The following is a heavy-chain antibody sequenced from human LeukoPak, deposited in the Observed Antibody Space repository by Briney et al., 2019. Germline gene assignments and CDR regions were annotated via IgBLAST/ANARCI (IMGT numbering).Heavy chain of an antibody. D-gene: IGHD1-1*01. CDR1: XGSIXXXX. J-gene: IGHJ4*03. V-gene: IGHV4-59*01. Sequence: SLTCXVSXGSIXXXXXXWXXXXXGXXXXWXGXIYYSGSANYNPSLKSRITISVDTSRNQFSLSLSSVTAADTAVYYCARGTVQMGXXXRYFDNWGXXXLVXX. CDR3: ARGTVQMGXXXRYFDN. CDR2: IYYSGSA.